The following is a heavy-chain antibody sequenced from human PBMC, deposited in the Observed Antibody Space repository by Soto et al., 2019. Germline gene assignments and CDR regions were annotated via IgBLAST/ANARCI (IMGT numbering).Heavy chain of an antibody. CDR2: IYYSGST. V-gene: IGHV4-59*01. Sequence: SKTLSLSCAVPGGSSSSYYWSWIRQPPGKGLEWIGYIYYSGSTNYNPSLKSRVTISVDTSKNQFSLKLSSVTAADTAVYYCARALEPGFWIYYPYDYYDLMDVWGRG. CDR1: GGSSSSYY. D-gene: IGHD3-10*01. J-gene: IGHJ6*02. CDR3: ARALEPGFWIYYPYDYYDLMDV.